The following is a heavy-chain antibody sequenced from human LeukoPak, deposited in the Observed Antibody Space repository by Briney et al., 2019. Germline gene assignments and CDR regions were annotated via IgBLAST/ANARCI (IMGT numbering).Heavy chain of an antibody. D-gene: IGHD1-26*01. CDR3: AKDLKVGSIYPGTFDI. CDR1: GFTFNSYG. J-gene: IGHJ3*02. Sequence: GGTLRLSCAASGFTFNSYGMSWVRQAPGKGLEWVSAISGSGGSTYYADSVKGRFTISRDNSKNTLYLQMNSLRAEDTAVYYCAKDLKVGSIYPGTFDIWGQGTMVTVSS. V-gene: IGHV3-23*01. CDR2: ISGSGGST.